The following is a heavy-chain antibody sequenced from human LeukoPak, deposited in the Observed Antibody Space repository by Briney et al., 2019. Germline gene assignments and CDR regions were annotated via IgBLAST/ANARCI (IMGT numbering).Heavy chain of an antibody. D-gene: IGHD2-15*01. CDR3: ARDRKLGYCSGGSCSSRYYGMDV. CDR1: GGSISSYY. CDR2: IYTSGST. V-gene: IGHV4-4*07. Sequence: PSETLSLTCTVSGGSISSYYWSWIRQPAGKGLEWIGRIYTSGSTNYNPSLKSRVTMSVDTSKNQFSLKLSSVTAADTAVYYCARDRKLGYCSGGSCSSRYYGMDVWGQGTTVTVSS. J-gene: IGHJ6*02.